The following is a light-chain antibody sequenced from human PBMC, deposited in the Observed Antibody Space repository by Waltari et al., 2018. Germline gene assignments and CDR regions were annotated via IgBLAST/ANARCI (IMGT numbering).Light chain of an antibody. CDR3: QHYVGSPAT. Sequence: IVLTQLSGPPAFVPGERAPPSRTASPGVGSILAWYQQKPGQAPRLLMYAASSRAAGIPDRFSGSGSGTDFSLTISRLEPEDFAIYYCQHYVGSPATFGQGTKVEIK. CDR2: AAS. CDR1: PGVGSI. V-gene: IGKV3-20*01. J-gene: IGKJ1*01.